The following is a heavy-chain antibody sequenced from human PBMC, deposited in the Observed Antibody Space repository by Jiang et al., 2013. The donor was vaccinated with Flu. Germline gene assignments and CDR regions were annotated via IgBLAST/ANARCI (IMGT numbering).Heavy chain of an antibody. D-gene: IGHD4-17*01. CDR2: INHSGST. CDR1: GGSFSGYY. CDR3: ARVAQGLAYGDYENC. J-gene: IGHJ4*02. Sequence: LLKPSETLSLTCAVYGGSFSGYYWSWIRQPPGKGLEWIGEINHSGSTNYNPSLKSRVTISVDTSKNQFSLKLTSVTAADTAVYYCARVAQGLAYGDYENCWGQGTLVTVSS. V-gene: IGHV4-34*01.